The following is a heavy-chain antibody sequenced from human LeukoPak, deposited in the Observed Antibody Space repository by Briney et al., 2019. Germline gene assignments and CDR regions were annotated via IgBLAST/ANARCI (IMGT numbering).Heavy chain of an antibody. Sequence: PSETLSLTCTVSGYSISSGYYWGWIRQPPGKGLEWIGSIYYSGSTYYNPSLKSRVTISVDTSKNQFSLKLSSVTAADTAVYYCARDGPILYDYVWGSWLNYFDYWGQGTLVTVSS. CDR2: IYYSGST. D-gene: IGHD3-16*01. V-gene: IGHV4-38-2*02. CDR1: GYSISSGYY. CDR3: ARDGPILYDYVWGSWLNYFDY. J-gene: IGHJ4*02.